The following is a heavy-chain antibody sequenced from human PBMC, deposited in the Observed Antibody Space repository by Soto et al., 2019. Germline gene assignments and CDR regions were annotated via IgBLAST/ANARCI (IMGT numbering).Heavy chain of an antibody. CDR3: ARDFHYFDS. J-gene: IGHJ4*02. CDR2: VYHTGRT. CDR1: GGSFKSGSYS. V-gene: IGHV4-61*01. Sequence: SETLSLTCTVSGGSFKSGSYSWSWIRQPPGKGLEWIGYVYHTGRTSYNPSLKSRVSISMDTSKNQFSLNLASVTAADTAVYFCARDFHYFDSWGQGTLVTVSS.